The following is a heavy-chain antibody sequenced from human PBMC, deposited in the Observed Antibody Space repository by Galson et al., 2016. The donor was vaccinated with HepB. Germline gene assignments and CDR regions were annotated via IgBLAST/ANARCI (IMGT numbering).Heavy chain of an antibody. Sequence: SLRLSCAASGFTFSNYYMSWIRQAPGKGLEWVSTISGSGYNTYYADSVKGRFTISRDNSKNTLYLQMNSLRAEDTAVYYCAKDGRIYCSSASCHDHFHYWGQGTLVTVSS. V-gene: IGHV3-23*01. D-gene: IGHD2-2*01. CDR1: GFTFSNYY. J-gene: IGHJ4*02. CDR3: AKDGRIYCSSASCHDHFHY. CDR2: ISGSGYNT.